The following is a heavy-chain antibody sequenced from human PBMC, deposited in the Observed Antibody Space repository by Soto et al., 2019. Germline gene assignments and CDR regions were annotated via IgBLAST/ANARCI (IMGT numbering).Heavy chain of an antibody. V-gene: IGHV1-46*03. D-gene: IGHD1-7*01. CDR3: AGSRYNWNYVPYY. Sequence: ASVKVSCTASGYTFTSYYMHWVRQAPGQGLEWMGIINPSGGSTSYAQKFQGRVTMTRDTSTSTVYMELSSLRSEDTAVYYCAGSRYNWNYVPYYWGQGTLVTVSS. J-gene: IGHJ4*02. CDR2: INPSGGST. CDR1: GYTFTSYY.